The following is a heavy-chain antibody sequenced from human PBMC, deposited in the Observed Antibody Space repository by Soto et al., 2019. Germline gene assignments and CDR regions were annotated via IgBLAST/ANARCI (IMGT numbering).Heavy chain of an antibody. Sequence: KPSETLSLTCTVSGGSISIYYWSWIRHPPGKGLEWIGYIYYSGSTNYNPSLKSRVTISVDTSKNQFSLKLSSVTAADTAVYYCARVSPFFGGYYFDYWGQGTLVTVSS. V-gene: IGHV4-59*01. CDR2: IYYSGST. J-gene: IGHJ4*02. CDR1: GGSISIYY. CDR3: ARVSPFFGGYYFDY. D-gene: IGHD2-21*01.